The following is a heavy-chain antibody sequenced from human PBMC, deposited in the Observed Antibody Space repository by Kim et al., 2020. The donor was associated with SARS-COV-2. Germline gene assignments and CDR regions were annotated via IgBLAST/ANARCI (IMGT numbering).Heavy chain of an antibody. V-gene: IGHV4-34*01. Sequence: SETLSLTCAVYGGSFSGYYWSWIRQPPGKGLEWIGEINHSGSTNYNPSLKSRVTISVDTSKNQFSLKLSSVTAADTAVYYCARGWAGALTYNDYWGQGTLVTVSS. D-gene: IGHD6-19*01. CDR2: INHSGST. CDR3: ARGWAGALTYNDY. J-gene: IGHJ4*02. CDR1: GGSFSGYY.